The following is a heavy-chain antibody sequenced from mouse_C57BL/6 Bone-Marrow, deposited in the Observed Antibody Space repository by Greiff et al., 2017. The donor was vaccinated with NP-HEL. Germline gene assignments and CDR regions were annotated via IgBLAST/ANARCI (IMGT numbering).Heavy chain of an antibody. CDR1: GFTFSSYA. V-gene: IGHV5-9-1*02. Sequence: EVKLMESGEGLVKPGGSLKLSCAASGFTFSSYAMSWVRQTPEKRLEWVAYISSGGDYIYYAATVKGRFTISRDHARNTLYLQRRSMKSEDTAMYYCTRGRGLRRKGAYAMDYWGQGTSVTVSS. CDR2: ISSGGDYI. D-gene: IGHD2-2*01. CDR3: TRGRGLRRKGAYAMDY. J-gene: IGHJ4*01.